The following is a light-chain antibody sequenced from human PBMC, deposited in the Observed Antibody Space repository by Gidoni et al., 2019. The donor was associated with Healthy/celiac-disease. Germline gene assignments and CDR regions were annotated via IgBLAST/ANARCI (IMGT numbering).Light chain of an antibody. Sequence: TCRASQSISSWLAWYQQKPGKAPKLLIYKASSLESGVPSRFSGSGSGTEFTLTISSLQPDDFATYYCQQYNSYSRTFXXXTKVEIK. CDR2: KAS. CDR1: QSISSW. V-gene: IGKV1-5*03. CDR3: QQYNSYSRT. J-gene: IGKJ1*01.